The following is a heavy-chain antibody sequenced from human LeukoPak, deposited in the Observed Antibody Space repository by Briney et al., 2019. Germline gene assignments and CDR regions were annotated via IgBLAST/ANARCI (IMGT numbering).Heavy chain of an antibody. CDR1: GGSLSSGRDY. Sequence: SETLSLTCTVSGGSLSSGRDYWGWVRQPPGKGLEWIGTMYFSGRTYYNPSLRSRVAISVDTSKNQFSLKLSSVTAADTAVYYFARAYSNSRTYGMGVWGQGTSVILSS. V-gene: IGHV4-39*01. J-gene: IGHJ6*02. CDR3: ARAYSNSRTYGMGV. D-gene: IGHD6-13*01. CDR2: MYFSGRT.